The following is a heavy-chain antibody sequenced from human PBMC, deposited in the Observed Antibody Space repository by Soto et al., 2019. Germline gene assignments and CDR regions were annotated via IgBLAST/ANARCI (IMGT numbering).Heavy chain of an antibody. V-gene: IGHV4-59*08. Sequence: SETLSLTCTVSGGSISSYYWSWLRQPPGKGLEWIGYIYDTGSTIYNPSLKSRVTISVDRPNNQFSLKLRSVTAADTAIYYCAGDIRSGSYRFDYWGQGTLVTVS. CDR3: AGDIRSGSYRFDY. J-gene: IGHJ4*02. D-gene: IGHD1-26*01. CDR1: GGSISSYY. CDR2: IYDTGST.